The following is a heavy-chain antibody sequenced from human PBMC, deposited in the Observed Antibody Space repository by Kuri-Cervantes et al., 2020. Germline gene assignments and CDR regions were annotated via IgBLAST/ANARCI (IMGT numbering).Heavy chain of an antibody. D-gene: IGHD6-13*01. J-gene: IGHJ4*02. CDR2: INTNTGNP. V-gene: IGHV7-4-1*01. CDR3: ARVLSRGSSLFFDY. CDR1: GYTFTSYA. Sequence: ASVKVSCKASGYTFTSYAMNWVRQAPGQGLEWMGWINTNTGNPTYAQGFTGRFVFSLDTSVSTAYLQICSLKAEDTAVYYCARVLSRGSSLFFDYWGQGTLVTVSS.